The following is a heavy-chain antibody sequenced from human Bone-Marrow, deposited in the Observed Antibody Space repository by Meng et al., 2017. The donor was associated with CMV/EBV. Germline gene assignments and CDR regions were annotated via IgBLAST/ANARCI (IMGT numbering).Heavy chain of an antibody. D-gene: IGHD3-3*01. CDR3: ARDRYSYYDFWSGYYVSPAIDY. J-gene: IGHJ4*02. CDR2: IRSSSSYT. V-gene: IGHV3-11*06. CDR1: SY. Sequence: SYLAWIRQAPGKGLEWVSYIRSSSSYTNYADSVKGRFTISRDNAKNSLYLQMNSLRAEDTAVYYCARDRYSYYDFWSGYYVSPAIDYWGQGTLVTVSS.